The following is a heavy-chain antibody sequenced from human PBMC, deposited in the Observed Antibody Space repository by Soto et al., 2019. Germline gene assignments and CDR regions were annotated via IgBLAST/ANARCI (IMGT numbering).Heavy chain of an antibody. D-gene: IGHD6-19*01. Sequence: VQLEDSGGGVVQPGKSLRLSCVVSGLAFSAYHMYWVRQAPGKGLEWRSVICYDAREQFYADSVRGRFTISRYNSRDTLFLQMSNQRVEDTAVYYSAKGPDSSGRYGFDYWGQGTLVIVSS. V-gene: IGHV3-30*18. J-gene: IGHJ4*02. CDR3: AKGPDSSGRYGFDY. CDR1: GLAFSAYH. CDR2: ICYDAREQ.